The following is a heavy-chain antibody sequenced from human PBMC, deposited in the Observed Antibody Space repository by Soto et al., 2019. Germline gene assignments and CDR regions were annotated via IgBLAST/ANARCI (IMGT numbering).Heavy chain of an antibody. D-gene: IGHD3-9*01. CDR2: VSGYNGNT. Sequence: ASVKVSCKASGYTFDSYGFTWVRQVPGQGLEWVGWVSGYNGNTQYAQRFQGRVTMGTDTSTNTAYMELRSLRSDDTAVYYCARDWGRGQFLTNTDFWGR. V-gene: IGHV1-18*04. CDR3: ARDWGRGQFLTNTDF. CDR1: GYTFDSYG. J-gene: IGHJ2*01.